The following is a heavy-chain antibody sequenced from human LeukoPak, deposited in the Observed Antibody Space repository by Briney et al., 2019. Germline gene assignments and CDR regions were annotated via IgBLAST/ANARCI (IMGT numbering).Heavy chain of an antibody. CDR2: INPNSGGT. Sequence: GASVKVSCKASGYTFTGYYMHWVRQAPGKGLEWMGWINPNSGGTNYAQKFQGRVTMTRDTSISTAYMELSRLRSDDTAVYYCARGGRDGYNYEFGFDYWGQGTLVTVSS. J-gene: IGHJ4*02. D-gene: IGHD5-24*01. CDR3: ARGGRDGYNYEFGFDY. V-gene: IGHV1-2*02. CDR1: GYTFTGYY.